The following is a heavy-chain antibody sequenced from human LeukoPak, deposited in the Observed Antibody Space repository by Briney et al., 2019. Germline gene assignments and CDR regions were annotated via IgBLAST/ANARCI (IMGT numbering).Heavy chain of an antibody. V-gene: IGHV3-74*01. CDR1: GFTFSSYW. CDR3: ARASLTDLSPLDV. Sequence: GGSLRLSCAASGFTFSSYWMHWVRQAPGKGLVWVSRINSDGSSTSYADSVKGRFTISRDNAKNSLYLQMNSLRAEDTAVYYCARASLTDLSPLDVWGKGTTVTVSS. J-gene: IGHJ6*04. CDR2: INSDGSST. D-gene: IGHD4/OR15-4a*01.